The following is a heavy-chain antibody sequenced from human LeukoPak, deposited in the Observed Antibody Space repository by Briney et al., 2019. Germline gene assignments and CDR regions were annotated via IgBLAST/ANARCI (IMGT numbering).Heavy chain of an antibody. CDR3: ARRGLRGSYSRGAFDI. CDR1: GGSISSYY. CDR2: IYYSGST. D-gene: IGHD1-26*01. V-gene: IGHV4-59*12. J-gene: IGHJ3*02. Sequence: SETLSLTCTVSGGSISSYYWSWIRQPPGKGLEWIGYIYYSGSTNYNPSLKSRVTISVDTSKNQFSLKLSSVTAADTAVYYCARRGLRGSYSRGAFDIWGQGTMVTVSS.